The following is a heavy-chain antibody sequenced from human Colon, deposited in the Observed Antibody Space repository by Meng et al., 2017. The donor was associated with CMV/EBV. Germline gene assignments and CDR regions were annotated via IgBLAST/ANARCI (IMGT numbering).Heavy chain of an antibody. Sequence: GESLKISCVGSGFTFDDYAMHWVRQAPGKGLDWVSAITGRSTDTYYADSVKGRFTIFRDNSNNTLYLQMNSLRAADTAVYFCAKESGYGFLGSNYFDSWGQGTLVTVSS. V-gene: IGHV3-23*01. D-gene: IGHD3-16*01. CDR2: ITGRSTDT. CDR1: GFTFDDYA. CDR3: AKESGYGFLGSNYFDS. J-gene: IGHJ4*02.